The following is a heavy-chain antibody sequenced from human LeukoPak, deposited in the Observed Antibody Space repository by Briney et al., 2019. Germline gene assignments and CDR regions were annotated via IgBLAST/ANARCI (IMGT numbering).Heavy chain of an antibody. Sequence: GSLRLSCAASGFTFSSYSMNWVRQASRKGLELVSYISCSSTIYYADSVKGRFTISRDNAKNSLYLQMNSLRDEDTAVYYCARDWPYYYDSSGHKMDYFDYWGQGTLVTVSS. V-gene: IGHV3-48*02. D-gene: IGHD3-22*01. J-gene: IGHJ4*02. CDR2: ISCSSTI. CDR1: GFTFSSYS. CDR3: ARDWPYYYDSSGHKMDYFDY.